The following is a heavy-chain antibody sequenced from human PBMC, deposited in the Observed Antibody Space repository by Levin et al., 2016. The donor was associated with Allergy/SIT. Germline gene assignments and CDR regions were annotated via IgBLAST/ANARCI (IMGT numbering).Heavy chain of an antibody. D-gene: IGHD1-26*01. V-gene: IGHV4-39*02. J-gene: IGHJ5*02. CDR3: ARNSWRMGASRPDWFDP. CDR2: IYPTGTT. CDR1: GGSIATSNDY. Sequence: GSLRLSCSVSGGSIATSNDYWAWIRQPPGKGLQWIGSIYPTGTTFYNPSFERRVTMSVDTSKNHFSLRVESLTAADTALYYCARNSWRMGASRPDWFDPWGQGTLVTVSS.